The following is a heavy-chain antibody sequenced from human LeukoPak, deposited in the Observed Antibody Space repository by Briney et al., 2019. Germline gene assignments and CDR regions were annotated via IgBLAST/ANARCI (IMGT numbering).Heavy chain of an antibody. CDR2: IWYDGSDK. Sequence: GGSLRLSCAASGFTFSTYGMHWVRQAPGKGREWVAVIWYDGSDKYYAESVKGRFSLSRDNSKNTLYLQRNSLRGEDTAVYYCASSRENFEWLPVYWGQGSLVTVSS. J-gene: IGHJ4*02. V-gene: IGHV3-33*01. D-gene: IGHD3-9*01. CDR3: ASSRENFEWLPVY. CDR1: GFTFSTYG.